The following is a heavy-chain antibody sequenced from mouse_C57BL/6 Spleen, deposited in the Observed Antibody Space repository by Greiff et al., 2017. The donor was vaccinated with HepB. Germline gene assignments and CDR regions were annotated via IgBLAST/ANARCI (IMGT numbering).Heavy chain of an antibody. D-gene: IGHD1-1*01. Sequence: QVQLKQSGAELVRPGSSVKLSCKASGYTFTSYWMHWVKQRPIQGLEWIGNIDPSDSETHYNQKFKDKATLTVDKSSSTAYMQLSSLTSEDSAVYYCASSHPVVAKGFAYWGQGTLVTVSA. V-gene: IGHV1-52*01. CDR3: ASSHPVVAKGFAY. CDR1: GYTFTSYW. CDR2: IDPSDSET. J-gene: IGHJ3*01.